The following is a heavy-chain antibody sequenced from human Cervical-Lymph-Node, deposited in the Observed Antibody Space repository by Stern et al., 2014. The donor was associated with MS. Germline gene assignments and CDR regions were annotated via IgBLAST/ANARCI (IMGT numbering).Heavy chain of an antibody. CDR3: ARDLLSDYYDSSGYYDY. CDR2: IIPIFGTA. J-gene: IGHJ4*02. D-gene: IGHD3-22*01. V-gene: IGHV1-69*01. Sequence: MQLVESGAEVKKPGSSVKVSCKASGGTFSSYAISWVRQAPGQGLEWMGGIIPIFGTANYAQKFQGRVTITADESTSTAYMELSSLRSEDTAVYYCARDLLSDYYDSSGYYDYWGQGTLVTVSS. CDR1: GGTFSSYA.